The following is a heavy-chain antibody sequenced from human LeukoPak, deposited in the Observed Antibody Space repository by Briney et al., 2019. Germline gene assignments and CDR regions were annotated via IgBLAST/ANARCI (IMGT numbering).Heavy chain of an antibody. CDR1: GFTFSNYG. Sequence: GGSLRLSCAASGFTFSNYGMNWVRQTPDKGLEWVASISSTSSYIYYTDSVRGRFTISRDNTKNSLYLQMNSLRAEDTAVYYCAHSKTCYYDSSGYFRLYGMDGWGQGTTVTVSS. V-gene: IGHV3-21*01. J-gene: IGHJ6*02. CDR2: ISSTSSYI. CDR3: AHSKTCYYDSSGYFRLYGMDG. D-gene: IGHD3-22*01.